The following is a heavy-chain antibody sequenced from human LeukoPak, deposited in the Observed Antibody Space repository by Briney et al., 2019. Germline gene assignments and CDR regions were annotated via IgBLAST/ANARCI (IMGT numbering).Heavy chain of an antibody. D-gene: IGHD1-26*01. CDR1: GYSFSGYY. J-gene: IGHJ4*02. Sequence: GASVKVSCKASGYSFSGYYINWVRQAPGQGLEWMGWIKPNGGDTNYPQKFRGRITMTRDTSISTVYMELKSLTSDDTAVYCCARGDEWELAVDFWGQGTLITVSS. CDR3: ARGDEWELAVDF. CDR2: IKPNGGDT. V-gene: IGHV1-2*02.